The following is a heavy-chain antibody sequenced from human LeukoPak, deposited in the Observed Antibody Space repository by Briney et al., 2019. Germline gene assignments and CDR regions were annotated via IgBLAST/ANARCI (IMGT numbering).Heavy chain of an antibody. D-gene: IGHD6-19*01. CDR1: GFTFSSYA. V-gene: IGHV3-30-3*01. J-gene: IGHJ4*02. CDR3: ARIHSSGWYLDY. Sequence: GGSLRLSCAASGFTFSSYAMHWVRQAPGKGLEWVAVISYDGSNKYYTDSVKGRFTISRDNSKNTLYLQMNSLRAEDTAVYYCARIHSSGWYLDYWGQGTLVTVSS. CDR2: ISYDGSNK.